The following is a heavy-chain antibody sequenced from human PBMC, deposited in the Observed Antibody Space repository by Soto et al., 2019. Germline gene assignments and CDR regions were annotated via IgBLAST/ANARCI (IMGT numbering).Heavy chain of an antibody. CDR3: ARARGSSGSYNSYFDY. CDR2: IIPIFGTA. D-gene: IGHD3-10*01. CDR1: GGTFSSYA. V-gene: IGHV1-69*06. J-gene: IGHJ4*02. Sequence: ASVKVSCKASGGTFSSYAISWVRQAPGQGLEWMGGIIPIFGTANYAQKFQGRVTITADKSTSTAYMELSSLGSEDTAVYYCARARGSSGSYNSYFDYWGQGTLVTVSS.